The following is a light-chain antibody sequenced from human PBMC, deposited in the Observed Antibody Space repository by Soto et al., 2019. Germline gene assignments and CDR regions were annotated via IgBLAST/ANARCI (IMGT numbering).Light chain of an antibody. J-gene: IGKJ3*01. CDR1: QSVSSSY. CDR3: QQYSSSLFT. V-gene: IGKV3-20*01. Sequence: EIVLTQSPGTLSLSPGERATLSCRASQSVSSSYLAWYQQKPGQAPRLLIYGASSSDTGIPDRFSGSGSGTDFTLTISRLEPEDFAVYYCQQYSSSLFTFSAGTKVDIK. CDR2: GAS.